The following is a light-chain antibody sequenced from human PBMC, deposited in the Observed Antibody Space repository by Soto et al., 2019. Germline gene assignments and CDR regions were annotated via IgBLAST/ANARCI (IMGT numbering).Light chain of an antibody. J-gene: IGKJ1*01. CDR3: HQYNNWPLT. Sequence: ETVLTQSPGTLSLSPGERATLSCRASQSISSTHLAWYQQKSGQAPRRLLYGASTRATGIPARFSGSGSGTEFTFTISSLQSEDFAVYYCHQYNNWPLTFGQGTRVEIK. CDR1: QSISSTH. CDR2: GAS. V-gene: IGKV3-15*01.